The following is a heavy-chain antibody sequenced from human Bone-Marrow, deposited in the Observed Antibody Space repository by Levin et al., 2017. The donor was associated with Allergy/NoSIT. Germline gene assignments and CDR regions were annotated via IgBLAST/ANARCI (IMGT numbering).Heavy chain of an antibody. D-gene: IGHD6-13*01. CDR2: INPSGGST. J-gene: IGHJ6*02. CDR1: GYTFTSYY. CDR3: AREIAAAGGDYYYYGMDV. V-gene: IGHV1-46*01. Sequence: ASVKVSCKASGYTFTSYYMHWVRQAPGQGLEWMGIINPSGGSTSYAQKFQGRVTMTRDTSTSTVYMELSSLRSEDTAVYYCAREIAAAGGDYYYYGMDVWGQGTTVTVSS.